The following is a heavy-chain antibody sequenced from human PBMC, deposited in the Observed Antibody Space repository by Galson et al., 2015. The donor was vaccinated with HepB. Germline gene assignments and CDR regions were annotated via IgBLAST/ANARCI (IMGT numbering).Heavy chain of an antibody. CDR1: GDSVSSNSVA. Sequence: CAISGDSVSSNSVAWSWIRQSPSRGVEWLGTTYFRSKWYLDYSVSMKSRIIITPDTSKNQFSLQLNFVTPEDTAVYYCVRGQSRTYNIWGQGTMVTVSS. CDR3: VRGQSRTYNI. CDR2: TYFRSKWYL. V-gene: IGHV6-1*01. J-gene: IGHJ3*02. D-gene: IGHD3-16*01.